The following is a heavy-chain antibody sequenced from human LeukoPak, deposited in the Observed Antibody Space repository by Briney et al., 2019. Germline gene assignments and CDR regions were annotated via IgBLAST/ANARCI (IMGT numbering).Heavy chain of an antibody. CDR3: ASIPVTTNAFDI. J-gene: IGHJ3*02. CDR2: IYSGGST. D-gene: IGHD4-11*01. V-gene: IGHV3-53*01. Sequence: GGSLRLSCAASGFTVSSNYMSWVRQAPGKGLEWVSVIYSGGSTYYADSVKGRFTISGDNSKNTLYLQMNSLRAEDTAVYYCASIPVTTNAFDIWGQGTMVTVSS. CDR1: GFTVSSNY.